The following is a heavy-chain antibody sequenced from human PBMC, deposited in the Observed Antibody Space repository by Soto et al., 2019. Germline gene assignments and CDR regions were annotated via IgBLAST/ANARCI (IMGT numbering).Heavy chain of an antibody. J-gene: IGHJ6*02. CDR2: VYSTGTT. CDR1: GECVSSSDFN. D-gene: IGHD2-15*01. CDR3: ARVSKRVATKDRRRVYFFAMDV. Sequence: SETLSLTCAVSGECVSSSDFNWTWLRQPLGKPLEWIGYVYSTGTTNYRPSLKSRVDMSVDTSENQFTLKLRSVTAADAAVYVCARVSKRVATKDRRRVYFFAMDVWGHGTPVTVSS. V-gene: IGHV4-61*08.